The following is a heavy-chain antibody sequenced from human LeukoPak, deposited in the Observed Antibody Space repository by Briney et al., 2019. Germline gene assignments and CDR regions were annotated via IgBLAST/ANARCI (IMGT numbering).Heavy chain of an antibody. D-gene: IGHD6-19*01. V-gene: IGHV3-23*01. Sequence: GGSLRLSCAASGFTSSSYAMSWVRQAPGKGLEWVSAISGSGGSTYYADSVKGRFTISRDNSKNTLYLQMNSLRAEDTAVYYCANGNYSSGWYVMMGTWFDYWDQGTLVTVSS. CDR1: GFTSSSYA. CDR3: ANGNYSSGWYVMMGTWFDY. J-gene: IGHJ4*02. CDR2: ISGSGGST.